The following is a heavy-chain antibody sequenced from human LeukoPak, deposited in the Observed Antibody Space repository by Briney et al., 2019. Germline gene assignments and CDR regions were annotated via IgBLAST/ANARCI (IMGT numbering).Heavy chain of an antibody. CDR3: ARVYYGSGSLHYYYYYMDV. D-gene: IGHD3-10*01. V-gene: IGHV3-53*01. Sequence: GGSVRLSCAASGFTVSRNYMSWVRQAPGKGLEWVSVIYSGVRTYYADSVKGRFTISRDNSKNTLYLQMNSLRAEDTAVYYCARVYYGSGSLHYYYYYMDVWGKGTTVTISS. CDR1: GFTVSRNY. J-gene: IGHJ6*03. CDR2: IYSGVRT.